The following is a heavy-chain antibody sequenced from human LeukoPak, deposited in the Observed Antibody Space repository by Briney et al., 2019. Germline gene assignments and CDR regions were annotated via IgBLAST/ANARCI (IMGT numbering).Heavy chain of an antibody. J-gene: IGHJ6*03. D-gene: IGHD3-3*01. CDR1: GFTFKNYW. V-gene: IGHV3-7*01. CDR2: IKEDGSEK. Sequence: GGSLRLSCAGSGFTFKNYWMTWVRQAPGKGLEWVANIKEDGSEKNYVDSVKGRLTISRDNDKKSLSLQMNGLRVEDTAVYYCARTDQFWSGNGTYFYYYMDVWGKGSTVTVSS. CDR3: ARTDQFWSGNGTYFYYYMDV.